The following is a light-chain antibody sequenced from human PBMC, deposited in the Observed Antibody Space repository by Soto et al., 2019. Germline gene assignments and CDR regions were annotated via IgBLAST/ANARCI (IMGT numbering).Light chain of an antibody. CDR2: EVS. CDR1: SSDVGGYNY. CDR3: SSYTSSSTPYVV. Sequence: QSALTQPASVSGSPGQSITISCTGTSSDVGGYNYVSWYQQHPDKAPKLMIYEVSNRPSGVSNRFSGSKSGHTASLTISGLQAEDEADYYCSSYTSSSTPYVVFGGGTKVTVL. V-gene: IGLV2-14*01. J-gene: IGLJ2*01.